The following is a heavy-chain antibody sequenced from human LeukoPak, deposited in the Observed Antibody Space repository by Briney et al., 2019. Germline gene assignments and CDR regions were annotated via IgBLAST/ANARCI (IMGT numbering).Heavy chain of an antibody. CDR2: IYSDGST. V-gene: IGHV3-66*01. J-gene: IGHJ4*02. D-gene: IGHD3-16*01. CDR1: GSTVISNY. Sequence: GGSLRLSCAASGSTVISNYMSWVRQAPGKGLEWVSLIYSDGSTYYADTVKGRFTISRDTSKNTLYLQMNSLRAEDTAVYYCARDLTSYDYVWDYWGQGTLVTVSS. CDR3: ARDLTSYDYVWDY.